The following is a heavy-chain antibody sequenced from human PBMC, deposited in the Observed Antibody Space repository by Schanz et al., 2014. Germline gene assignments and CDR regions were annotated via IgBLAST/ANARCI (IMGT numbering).Heavy chain of an antibody. CDR2: INPTVGST. V-gene: IGHV1-46*01. D-gene: IGHD5-12*01. Sequence: QVQLVQSGAEVKKPGASVKVSCKASGYTFISYFIHWVRQAPGQGLEWMGIINPTVGSTSYAQRFQGRVTVTRDTSTSTVYMELSSLRSEDTAVYYCARAAYGGYTSTPLRYWGQGTLVTVSS. J-gene: IGHJ4*02. CDR1: GYTFISYF. CDR3: ARAAYGGYTSTPLRY.